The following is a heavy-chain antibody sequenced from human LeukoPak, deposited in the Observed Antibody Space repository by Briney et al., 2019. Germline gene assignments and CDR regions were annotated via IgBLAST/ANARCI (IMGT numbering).Heavy chain of an antibody. Sequence: ASVKVSCKASGYTFSSYGISWVRQAPGQGLEWMGWISAYSGNTHYAQKFQGRVTMTTDTSTSTVYLELQTLTSDDTAIYYCARFQASEFRGFDHWGQGTLITVSS. J-gene: IGHJ4*02. D-gene: IGHD3-10*01. V-gene: IGHV1-18*01. CDR2: ISAYSGNT. CDR1: GYTFSSYG. CDR3: ARFQASEFRGFDH.